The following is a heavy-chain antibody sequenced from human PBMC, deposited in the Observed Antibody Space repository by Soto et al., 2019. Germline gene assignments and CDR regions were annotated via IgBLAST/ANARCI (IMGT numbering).Heavy chain of an antibody. V-gene: IGHV4-59*01. Sequence: QVQLQVSAPGLVKPSETLSLTCTVSCDSIRAYSLSWVRQPTGKGLEWIGNIHYNGNTKYNPSLKSRVSMSVDTSKNQFSLRLFAVTAADTAKYFCAREGNLGRWLQPLDFWGQGTLVTVSS. CDR3: AREGNLGRWLQPLDF. D-gene: IGHD1-26*01. CDR2: IHYNGNT. J-gene: IGHJ4*02. CDR1: CDSIRAYS.